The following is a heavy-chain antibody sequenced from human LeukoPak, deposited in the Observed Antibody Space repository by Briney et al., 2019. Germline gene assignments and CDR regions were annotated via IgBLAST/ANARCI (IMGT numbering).Heavy chain of an antibody. CDR2: IKGDGSAK. Sequence: GGSLRLSCAASGFAFSDSWMTWVRQAPGKGLEWVAFIKGDGSAKKYVDSVKGRFTISRDNAKNSLFLQMNSLRAEDTAVYYCARDRGWIQHDIWGQGTMVTVSS. J-gene: IGHJ3*02. V-gene: IGHV3-7*01. CDR3: ARDRGWIQHDI. D-gene: IGHD5-18*01. CDR1: GFAFSDSW.